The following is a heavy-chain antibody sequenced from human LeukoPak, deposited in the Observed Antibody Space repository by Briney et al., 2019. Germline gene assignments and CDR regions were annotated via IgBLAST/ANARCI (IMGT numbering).Heavy chain of an antibody. Sequence: SETLSLTCTVSGGSISSYYWSWIRQPPGKGLEWIGYIYYSGSTNYNPSLKSRVTISVDTSKNQFSLKLSSVTAADTAVYYCARSVVRGPNDYRGQGTLVTVSS. CDR3: ARSVVRGPNDY. D-gene: IGHD3-10*01. J-gene: IGHJ4*02. V-gene: IGHV4-59*01. CDR1: GGSISSYY. CDR2: IYYSGST.